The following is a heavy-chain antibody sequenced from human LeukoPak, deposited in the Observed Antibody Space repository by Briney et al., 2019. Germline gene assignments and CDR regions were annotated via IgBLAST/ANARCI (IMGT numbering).Heavy chain of an antibody. CDR3: TTVLSSNRYNLCDN. Sequence: PGGSLRLSCAASGFTFSRYWMHWVRHAPGKGLMWVSRISPDGSTTLYADSVKGRFTIFRDNAKNTLYLQMNSLGAEDTAVYYCTTVLSSNRYNLCDNSGHGTLGTLSS. V-gene: IGHV3-74*03. CDR1: GFTFSRYW. J-gene: IGHJ4*03. CDR2: ISPDGSTT. D-gene: IGHD6-13*01.